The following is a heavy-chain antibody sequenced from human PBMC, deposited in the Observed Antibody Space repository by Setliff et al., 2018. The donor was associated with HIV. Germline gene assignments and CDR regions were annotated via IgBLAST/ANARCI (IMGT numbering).Heavy chain of an antibody. V-gene: IGHV3-64*02. CDR2: ISNTGDHT. CDR1: GFAFSNYG. J-gene: IGHJ2*01. D-gene: IGHD2-15*01. CDR3: ASNFRSGYWYFDL. Sequence: GGSLRLSCAASGFAFSNYGMHWVRQAPGKRLEYASAISNTGDHTYYADSVKGRFTNSRDNSKNRLDLQMGSLRAEDMAVYYCASNFRSGYWYFDLWGRGTLVTVSS.